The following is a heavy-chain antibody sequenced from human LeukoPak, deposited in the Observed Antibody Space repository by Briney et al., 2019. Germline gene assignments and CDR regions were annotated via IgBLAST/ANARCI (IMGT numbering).Heavy chain of an antibody. CDR2: IDPSDSYT. CDR1: AYSFTSNW. V-gene: IGHV5-10-1*01. CDR3: ARQSSSAWYVFDY. J-gene: IGHJ4*02. D-gene: IGHD6-19*01. Sequence: GESLKISCKGSAYSFTSNWISWVRQMPGKGLEWMGRIDPSDSYTNYGPSFQGRVTISADKSISTAYLQWSSLKASDTAMYFCARQSSSAWYVFDYWGQGTLVTVSS.